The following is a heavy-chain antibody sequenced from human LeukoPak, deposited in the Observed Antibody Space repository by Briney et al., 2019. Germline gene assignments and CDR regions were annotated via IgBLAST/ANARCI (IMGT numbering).Heavy chain of an antibody. CDR2: ISSSSSFI. CDR1: GFTFSSYS. J-gene: IGHJ3*02. Sequence: PGGSLRLSCAASGFTFSSYSMNWVRQAPGKGLEWVSSISSSSSFIYYADSVKGRFTISRDNAKNSLYLQMNSLRAEDTAVYYCARDRLRGAFDIWGQGTMVTVSS. CDR3: ARDRLRGAFDI. V-gene: IGHV3-21*01.